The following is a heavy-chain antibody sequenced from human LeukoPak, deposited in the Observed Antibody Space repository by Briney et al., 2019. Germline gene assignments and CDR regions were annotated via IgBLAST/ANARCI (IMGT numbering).Heavy chain of an antibody. CDR1: GGSISSGSYY. CDR3: ARDQGYGDYIYDS. CDR2: IYASGNT. Sequence: PSQTLSLTCTVSGGSISSGSYYWSWIRQPAGKGLEWIGRIYASGNTNYNPYLKSRITISVDTSKNQFSLKLTSVTAADTAVYYCARDQGYGDYIYDSWGQGTLVTVSS. J-gene: IGHJ5*02. V-gene: IGHV4-61*02. D-gene: IGHD4-17*01.